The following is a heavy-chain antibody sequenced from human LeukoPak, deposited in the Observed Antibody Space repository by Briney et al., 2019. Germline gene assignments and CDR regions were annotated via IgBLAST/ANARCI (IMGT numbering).Heavy chain of an antibody. CDR2: INHSGST. CDR1: GFTFNRYG. D-gene: IGHD3-9*01. Sequence: GTLRLSCAASGFTFNRYGMSWVRQAPGKGLEWIGEINHSGSTNYNPSLKSRVTISVDTSMNQFSLKLSSVTAADTAVYYCARRTAPFDLLLFAFDIWGQGTMVTVSS. J-gene: IGHJ3*02. V-gene: IGHV4-34*01. CDR3: ARRTAPFDLLLFAFDI.